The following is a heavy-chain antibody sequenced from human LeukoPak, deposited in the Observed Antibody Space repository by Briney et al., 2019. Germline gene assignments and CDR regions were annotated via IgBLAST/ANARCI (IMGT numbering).Heavy chain of an antibody. Sequence: PGGSLRPSCAVSGFALTTYSTNGVGRAPGKGREWGSSISSSGSYIYYADSMKGRFTISRDNAKNSLCLQMNRLRAEDMAGYYCARDRIVGATGDAFVIWGQGTMVTVSS. CDR3: ARDRIVGATGDAFVI. D-gene: IGHD1-26*01. CDR2: ISSSGSYI. V-gene: IGHV3-21*01. CDR1: GFALTTYS. J-gene: IGHJ3*02.